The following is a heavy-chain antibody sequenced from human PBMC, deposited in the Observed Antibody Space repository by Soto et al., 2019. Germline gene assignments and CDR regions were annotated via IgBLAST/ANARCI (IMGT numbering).Heavy chain of an antibody. CDR2: IYWYDDK. J-gene: IGHJ4*02. CDR3: AHRVLRTVFGLVTTTAIYFDF. D-gene: IGHD3-3*01. CDR1: GFSLTTSGVG. Sequence: QITLNESGPTLVKPTQTLTLTCTFSGFSLTTSGVGVGWIRQSPGKAPEWLALIYWYDDKRYSPSLKSRLTITKDTSKNQVVLTMANLDPADTATYYCAHRVLRTVFGLVTTTAIYFDFWGQGTPVAVSS. V-gene: IGHV2-5*01.